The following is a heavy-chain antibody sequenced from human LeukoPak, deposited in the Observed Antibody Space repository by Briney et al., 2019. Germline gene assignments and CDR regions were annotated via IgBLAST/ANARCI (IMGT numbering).Heavy chain of an antibody. CDR3: AKPLSPVLTAIWWDS. CDR1: GFPFSIHG. V-gene: IGHV3-23*01. CDR2: MSGSGDIT. Sequence: GGSLRLSCAASGFPFSIHGMSWVRQAPGKGLEWVSVMSGSGDITYYADSVKGRFTISRDNSKNTVFLQMNSLRAEDTAVYYCAKPLSPVLTAIWWDSWGQGTLVTVSS. D-gene: IGHD2-21*02. J-gene: IGHJ4*02.